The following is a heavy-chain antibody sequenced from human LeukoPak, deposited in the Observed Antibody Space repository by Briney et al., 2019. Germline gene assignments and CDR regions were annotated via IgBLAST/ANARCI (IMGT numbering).Heavy chain of an antibody. J-gene: IGHJ4*02. CDR1: GFTFSDHH. CDR3: ARQHYRRFEF. V-gene: IGHV3-7*01. D-gene: IGHD6-13*01. Sequence: GGSLRLSCAASGFTFSDHHMSWIRQAPGRGLEWVANIKEDATETYYVDSVKGRFTISRDNAKNVLYLQMNSLGLEDTAVYYCARQHYRRFEFWGQGTVVTVSS. CDR2: IKEDATET.